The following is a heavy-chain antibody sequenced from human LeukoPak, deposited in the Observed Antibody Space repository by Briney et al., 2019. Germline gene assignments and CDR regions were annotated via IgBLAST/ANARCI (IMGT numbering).Heavy chain of an antibody. D-gene: IGHD6-19*01. Sequence: SETLSLTCTVSGGSISSYYWSWIRQPPGKGLEWIGYIYYSGSTNYNPSLKSRGTISVDTSKNQFSLKLSSVTAADTAVYYCARVRAGNNWFAPWGQGTLVTVSS. J-gene: IGHJ5*02. CDR2: IYYSGST. V-gene: IGHV4-59*01. CDR3: ARVRAGNNWFAP. CDR1: GGSISSYY.